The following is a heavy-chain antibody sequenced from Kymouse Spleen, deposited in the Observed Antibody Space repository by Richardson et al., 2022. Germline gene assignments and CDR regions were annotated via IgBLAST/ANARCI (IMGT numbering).Heavy chain of an antibody. CDR2: IWYDGSNK. CDR1: GFTFSSYG. CDR3: ARDRFLEWLGGSTP. D-gene: IGHD3-3*01. V-gene: IGHV3-33*01. Sequence: QVQLVESGGGVVQPGRSLRLSCAASGFTFSSYGMHWVRQAPGKGLEWVAVIWYDGSNKYYADSVKGRFTISRDNSKNTLYLQMNSLRAEDTAVYYCARDRFLEWLGGSTPGAREPWSPSPQ. J-gene: IGHJ5*02.